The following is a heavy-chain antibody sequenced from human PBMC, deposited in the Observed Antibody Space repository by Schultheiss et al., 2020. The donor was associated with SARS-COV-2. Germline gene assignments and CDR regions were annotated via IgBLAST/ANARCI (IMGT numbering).Heavy chain of an antibody. CDR1: GFTFDDYT. J-gene: IGHJ4*02. CDR3: AKDPREGSLSH. Sequence: VGSLRLSCAVSGFTFDDYTMHWVRQAPGKGLEWVSYISSSSSTIYYADSVKGRFTISRDNAKNTLYLQMNSLRAEDTAVYYCAKDPREGSLSHWGQGTLVTVSS. CDR2: ISSSSSTI. V-gene: IGHV3-48*01.